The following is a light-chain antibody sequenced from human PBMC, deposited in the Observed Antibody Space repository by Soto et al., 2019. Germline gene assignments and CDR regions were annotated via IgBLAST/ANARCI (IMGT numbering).Light chain of an antibody. CDR2: LNSDGSH. CDR3: QTWGTGTPYV. J-gene: IGLJ1*01. Sequence: QPVLTQSPSASASLGASVKLTCILSSGHSSYAIAWHQQQPEKGPRYLMKLNSDGSHSKGDGIPDRFSGSSSGAERYLTISSLQSEDEADYYCQTWGTGTPYVFGTGTKLTVL. CDR1: SGHSSYA. V-gene: IGLV4-69*01.